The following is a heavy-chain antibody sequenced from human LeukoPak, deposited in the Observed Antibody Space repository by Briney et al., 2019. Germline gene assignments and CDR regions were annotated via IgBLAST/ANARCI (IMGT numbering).Heavy chain of an antibody. CDR1: GFTFSSYA. J-gene: IGHJ4*02. Sequence: GGSLRLSCAASGFTFSSYAMSWVRQAPGKGLEWVSAISGSGGSTYYADSVKGRFTISRDNSKNTLYLQMNSLRAEDTAVHYCARDTAAINYFDYWGQGTLVTVSS. D-gene: IGHD2-2*01. V-gene: IGHV3-23*01. CDR3: ARDTAAINYFDY. CDR2: ISGSGGST.